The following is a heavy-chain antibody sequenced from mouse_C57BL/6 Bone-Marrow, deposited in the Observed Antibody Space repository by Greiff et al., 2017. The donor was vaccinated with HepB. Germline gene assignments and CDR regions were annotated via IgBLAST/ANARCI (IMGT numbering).Heavy chain of an antibody. CDR1: GFTFSDYG. J-gene: IGHJ2*01. D-gene: IGHD1-1*01. CDR3: ARDYGSVFDY. V-gene: IGHV5-17*01. CDR2: ISSGSSTI. Sequence: EVKVEESGGGLVKPGGSLKLSCAASGFTFSDYGMHWVRQAPEKGLEWVAYISSGSSTIYYAHTVKGRFTISRDNAKNTLFLHMTSLRSEDTAMYYCARDYGSVFDYWGQGPTLTASS.